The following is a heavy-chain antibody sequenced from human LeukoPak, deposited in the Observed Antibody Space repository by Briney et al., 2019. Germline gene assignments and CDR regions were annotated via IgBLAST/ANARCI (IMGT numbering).Heavy chain of an antibody. J-gene: IGHJ6*02. V-gene: IGHV3-74*01. CDR2: INSDGTGT. CDR1: GFTLSRYW. CDR3: ARDILLWLLTSYYFYGMDV. Sequence: TGGSLRLSWEPYGFTLSRYWIHWVRQAPGKGLVWVSRINSDGTGTSYADSVKGRFTISRDNAKDTLYLQMNSLRAEDTAVYYCARDILLWLLTSYYFYGMDVWGQGTTVTVSS. D-gene: IGHD5-18*01.